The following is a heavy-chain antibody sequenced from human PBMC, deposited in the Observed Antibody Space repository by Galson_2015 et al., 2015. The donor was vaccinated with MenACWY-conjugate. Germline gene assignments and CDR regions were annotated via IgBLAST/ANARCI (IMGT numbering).Heavy chain of an antibody. CDR3: AREGYNRDDGFDI. CDR1: GGSISSYY. V-gene: IGHV4-59*01. J-gene: IGHJ3*02. D-gene: IGHD5-24*01. CDR2: IYYSGST. Sequence: ETLSLTCTVSGGSISSYYWSWIRQPPGKGLEWIGYIYYSGSTNYNPSLKSRVTILIATSKNRFSLKLNSVTAADTAVYYCAREGYNRDDGFDIWGQGTMVTVSS.